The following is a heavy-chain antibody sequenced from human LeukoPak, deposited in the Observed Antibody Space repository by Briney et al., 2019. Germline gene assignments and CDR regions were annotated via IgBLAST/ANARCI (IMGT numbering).Heavy chain of an antibody. J-gene: IGHJ4*02. CDR3: AKSGDDSTWLSLVY. D-gene: IGHD3-22*01. V-gene: IGHV3-23*01. CDR1: GFTFSSYG. CDR2: ISGSGGST. Sequence: PGGSLRLSCAASGFTFSSYGMSWVRQAPGKGLEWVSAISGSGGSTYYADSVKGRFTISRDNSKNTLYLQMNSLRAEDTAVYYCAKSGDDSTWLSLVYWGQGTLVTVSS.